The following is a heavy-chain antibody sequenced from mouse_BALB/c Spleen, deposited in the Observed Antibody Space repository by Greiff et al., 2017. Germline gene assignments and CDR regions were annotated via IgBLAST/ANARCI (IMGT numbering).Heavy chain of an antibody. CDR1: GFSLTSYG. J-gene: IGHJ4*01. CDR3: ARGGLRPHYYAMDY. CDR2: IWSGGST. D-gene: IGHD1-2*01. Sequence: VMLVESGPGLVQPSQSLSITCTVSGFSLTSYGVHWVRQSPGKGLEWLGVIWSGGSTDYNAAFISRLSISKDNSKSQVFFKMNSLQANDTAIYYCARGGLRPHYYAMDYWGQGTSVTVSS. V-gene: IGHV2-2*02.